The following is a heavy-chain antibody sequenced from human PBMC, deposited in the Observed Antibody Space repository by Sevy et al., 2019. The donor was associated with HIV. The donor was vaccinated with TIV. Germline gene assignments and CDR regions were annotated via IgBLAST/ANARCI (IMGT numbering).Heavy chain of an antibody. CDR2: MYTTGST. V-gene: IGHV4-4*07. CDR3: ATSLIGVAGGTLAY. D-gene: IGHD6-19*01. CDR1: GGAISSYY. Sequence: SETLSLTCTVPGGAISSYYWSWIRQPVGKGLEWIGRMYTTGSTTYIPSLKSRVTMSLETFKNLVCLNVSSVTAADTAVHYCATSLIGVAGGTLAYWGQGTLVTVSS. J-gene: IGHJ4*02.